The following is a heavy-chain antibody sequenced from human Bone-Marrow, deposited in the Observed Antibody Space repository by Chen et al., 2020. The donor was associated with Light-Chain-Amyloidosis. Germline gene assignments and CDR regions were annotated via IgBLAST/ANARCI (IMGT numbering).Heavy chain of an antibody. CDR1: GYTFPNYW. Sequence: EVQLEQSGPEVKKPGESLKISCKGSGYTFPNYWIGWVRQMPGKGLEWMGVIYPDDSDARYSPSFEGQVTISADKSITTAYLQGRSLKASDTAMYDCARRRDGYNFDYWGQGTLVTVSS. J-gene: IGHJ4*02. D-gene: IGHD5-12*01. V-gene: IGHV5-51*01. CDR3: ARRRDGYNFDY. CDR2: IYPDDSDA.